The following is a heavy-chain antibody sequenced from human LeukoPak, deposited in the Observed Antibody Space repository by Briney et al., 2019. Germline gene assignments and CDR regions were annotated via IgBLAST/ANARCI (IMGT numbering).Heavy chain of an antibody. CDR1: GGSISSYY. CDR2: IYTSGST. CDR3: AREILAVAGPYFDY. V-gene: IGHV4-4*07. D-gene: IGHD6-19*01. Sequence: SGTLSLTCTISGGSISSYYWSWIRQPAGKGLELIGRIYTSGSTNYNPSLKSRVTMSVDTSKNQFSLKLSSVTAADTAVYYCAREILAVAGPYFDYWGQGTLVSVSS. J-gene: IGHJ4*02.